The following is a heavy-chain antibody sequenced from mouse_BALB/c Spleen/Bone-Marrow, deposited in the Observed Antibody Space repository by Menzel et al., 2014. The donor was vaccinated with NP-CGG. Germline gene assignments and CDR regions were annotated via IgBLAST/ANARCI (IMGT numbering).Heavy chain of an antibody. CDR2: INPSNGGT. V-gene: IGHV1S81*02. CDR3: TRGRRDAMDY. Sequence: VQLQQSGAGLVKPGASVKLSCKASGYTFTSYYMYWVKQRPGQGLEWIGEINPSNGGTNFNGKFKSKATLTVDKSSSTAYMQLSSLTSEDSAVYYCTRGRRDAMDYWGQGTSVTVSS. CDR1: GYTFTSYY. J-gene: IGHJ4*01.